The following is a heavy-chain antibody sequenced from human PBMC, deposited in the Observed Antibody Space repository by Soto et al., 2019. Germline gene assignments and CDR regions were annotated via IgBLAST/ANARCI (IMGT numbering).Heavy chain of an antibody. J-gene: IGHJ4*02. CDR2: IWYDGSNK. CDR3: ARDLVDSSGPFDY. D-gene: IGHD3-22*01. V-gene: IGHV3-33*01. CDR1: GFTFSSYG. Sequence: QVQLVESGGGVVQPGRSLRLSCAASGFTFSSYGMHWVRQAPGKGLEWVAVIWYDGSNKYYADSVKGRFTISRDNSKNTLYLQMNSLRAEDTAVYYCARDLVDSSGPFDYWGQRTLVTVSS.